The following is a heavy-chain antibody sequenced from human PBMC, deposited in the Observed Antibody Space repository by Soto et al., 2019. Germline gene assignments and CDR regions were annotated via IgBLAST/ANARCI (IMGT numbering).Heavy chain of an antibody. CDR1: GVTVSSNY. D-gene: IGHD2-15*01. CDR3: ARGVPCSGGSCYAAHHDAFDI. Sequence: EVQLVESGGGLVQPGGSLRLSCAASGVTVSSNYMSWVRQAPGKGLERVSVIYSGGSTYYADSVKGRFTISRDNSKNTLYLQMNSLRAEDTAVYYCARGVPCSGGSCYAAHHDAFDIWGQGTMVTVSS. CDR2: IYSGGST. J-gene: IGHJ3*02. V-gene: IGHV3-66*01.